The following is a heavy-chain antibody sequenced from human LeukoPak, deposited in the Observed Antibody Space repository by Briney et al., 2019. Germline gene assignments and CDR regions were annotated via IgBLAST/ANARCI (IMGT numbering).Heavy chain of an antibody. D-gene: IGHD3-22*01. CDR2: ISGGGGSA. Sequence: PGGSLRLSCAASGFTFSSYAMSWVRQAPGKGLEWVSTISGGGGSAYYSDSVKGRFTISRDNSKNTLYLQMNSLRAEDTAIYYCAKENWGYNWKYDGSGSGINYWGQGTLVTFSS. J-gene: IGHJ4*02. V-gene: IGHV3-23*01. CDR3: AKENWGYNWKYDGSGSGINY. CDR1: GFTFSSYA.